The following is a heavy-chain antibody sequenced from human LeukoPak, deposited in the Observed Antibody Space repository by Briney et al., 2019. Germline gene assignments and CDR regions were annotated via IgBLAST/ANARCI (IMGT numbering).Heavy chain of an antibody. V-gene: IGHV3-30*02. D-gene: IGHD1-1*01. J-gene: IGHJ4*02. CDR3: ARPQLRNFYFDY. Sequence: PGGSLRLSCAASGFTFDDYGMSWVRQAPGKGLEWVAFIRYDGSNKYYADSVKGRFTISRDNSKSTLYLQMNSLRAEDTAVYYCARPQLRNFYFDYWGQGTLVTVSS. CDR1: GFTFDDYG. CDR2: IRYDGSNK.